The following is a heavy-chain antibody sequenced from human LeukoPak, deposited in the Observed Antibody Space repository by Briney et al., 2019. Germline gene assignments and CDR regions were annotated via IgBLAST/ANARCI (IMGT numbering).Heavy chain of an antibody. J-gene: IGHJ4*02. CDR3: ARDRYGSSWYSDFDY. D-gene: IGHD6-13*01. Sequence: GGSLRLSCAASGFTFSSYAMHWVGQAPGKGLEWVAVISYDGSSKYYADSVKGRFTISRDNSKNTLYLQINSLRAEDTAVYYCARDRYGSSWYSDFDYWGQGTLVTVSS. V-gene: IGHV3-30*01. CDR2: ISYDGSSK. CDR1: GFTFSSYA.